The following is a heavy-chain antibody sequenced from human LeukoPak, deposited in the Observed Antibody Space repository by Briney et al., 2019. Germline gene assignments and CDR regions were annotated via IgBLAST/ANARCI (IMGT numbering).Heavy chain of an antibody. Sequence: SETLSLTCTVSGGTISTYYWSWIRQPPGKGLEWIGYVYYSGSTNYNPSLKSRVTISVDTSKNHFSLKLTSVTAADTAVYYCARHPGCYDSSGYYVSAFDIWGQGTMVTVSS. D-gene: IGHD3-22*01. CDR3: ARHPGCYDSSGYYVSAFDI. CDR2: VYYSGST. J-gene: IGHJ3*02. CDR1: GGTISTYY. V-gene: IGHV4-59*01.